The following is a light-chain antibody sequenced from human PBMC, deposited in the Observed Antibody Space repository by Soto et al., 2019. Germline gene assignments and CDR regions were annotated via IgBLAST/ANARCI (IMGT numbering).Light chain of an antibody. Sequence: DIHLTQSPSFLSASQGDRVTISCRASQGIANYLAWFQQKPGKAPKLLIDSASTLQSGVPSRFSGSGVGTEFTLTITSLQHEDSATYYCQQLSIYPLTFGPGTRVDIK. J-gene: IGKJ3*01. CDR3: QQLSIYPLT. V-gene: IGKV1-9*01. CDR1: QGIANY. CDR2: SAS.